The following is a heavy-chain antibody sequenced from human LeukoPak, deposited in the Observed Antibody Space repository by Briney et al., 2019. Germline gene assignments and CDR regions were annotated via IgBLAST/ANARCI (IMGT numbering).Heavy chain of an antibody. CDR3: ARGRGYSGYEWSFDY. CDR2: INPNSGGT. D-gene: IGHD5-12*01. CDR1: GYTFTDYY. V-gene: IGHV1-2*02. J-gene: IGHJ4*02. Sequence: ASVKVSCKASGYTFTDYYMHWVRQAPGQGLEWMGWINPNSGGTNYAQKFQGRVTMTRDTSISTAYMELSRLRSDDTAMYYCARGRGYSGYEWSFDYWGQGTLVTVSS.